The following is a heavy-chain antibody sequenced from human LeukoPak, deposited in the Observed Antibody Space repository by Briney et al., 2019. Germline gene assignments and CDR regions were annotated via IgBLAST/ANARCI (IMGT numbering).Heavy chain of an antibody. CDR1: GFIVSSNY. CDR2: IYSGGST. D-gene: IGHD2-15*01. CDR3: ARVSGWWLDP. J-gene: IGHJ5*02. Sequence: GGSLRLSCAASGFIVSSNYMSWVRQAPGKGLEWVSIIYSGGSTYYADSVKGRFTISRDNSKNTLYLQMNSLRAEDTAVYYCARVSGWWLDPWGQGTLVTVSS. V-gene: IGHV3-53*01.